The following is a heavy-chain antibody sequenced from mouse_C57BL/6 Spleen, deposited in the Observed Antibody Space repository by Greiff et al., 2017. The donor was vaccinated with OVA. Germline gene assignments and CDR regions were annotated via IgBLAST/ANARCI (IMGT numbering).Heavy chain of an antibody. V-gene: IGHV1-55*01. CDR1: GYTFTSYW. Sequence: VQLQQPGAELVKPGASVTMSCKASGYTFTSYWLTWVKQRPGQALVWIGDIYPGSGSTNYNEKFKSKATLTVDTSSSPAYMQLSSLTSEDSAVYYCARGNPYYSNYYYFDYWGQGTPLTVSA. CDR3: ARGNPYYSNYYYFDY. D-gene: IGHD2-5*01. J-gene: IGHJ2*01. CDR2: IYPGSGST.